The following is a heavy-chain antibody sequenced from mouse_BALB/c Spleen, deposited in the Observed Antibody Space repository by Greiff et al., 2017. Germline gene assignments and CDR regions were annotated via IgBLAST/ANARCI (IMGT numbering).Heavy chain of an antibody. CDR3: ARSGNYGYAMDY. D-gene: IGHD2-1*01. V-gene: IGHV1-87*01. CDR1: GYTFTSYW. J-gene: IGHJ4*01. Sequence: QVQLKESGAELARPGASVKLSCKASGYTFTSYWMQWVKQRPGQGLEWIGAIYPGDGDTRYTQKFKGKATLTADKSSSTAYMQLSSLASEDSAVYYCARSGNYGYAMDYWGQGTSVTVSS. CDR2: IYPGDGDT.